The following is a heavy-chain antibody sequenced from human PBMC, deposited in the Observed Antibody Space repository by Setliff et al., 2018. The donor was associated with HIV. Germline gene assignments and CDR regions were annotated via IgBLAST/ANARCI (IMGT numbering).Heavy chain of an antibody. CDR2: IYYSGST. D-gene: IGHD3-22*01. Sequence: SETLSLTCTVSGYSISSGYFWGWIRQPPGKGLEWIGSIYYSGSTYYNPSLNSRVTISVDASKNQFSLKLSSVTAADTAVYYCASLPPLYDSSGYYFDYWGQGTLVTVSS. J-gene: IGHJ4*02. V-gene: IGHV4-38-2*02. CDR1: GYSISSGYF. CDR3: ASLPPLYDSSGYYFDY.